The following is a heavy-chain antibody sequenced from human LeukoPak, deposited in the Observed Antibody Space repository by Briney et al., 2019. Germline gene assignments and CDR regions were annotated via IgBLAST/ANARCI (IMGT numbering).Heavy chain of an antibody. Sequence: SETLSLTCTVSGGPISDFHWSWIRQSPEKGLEWIGNIFYSGNTNYNPSLRSRVTISVDTSKKQFSLRLTSVTAADTAVYYCARLRSGSTPPPPYYYYGLDVWGQGTTVTVSS. CDR2: IFYSGNT. CDR3: ARLRSGSTPPPPYYYYGLDV. J-gene: IGHJ6*02. CDR1: GGPISDFH. V-gene: IGHV4-59*01. D-gene: IGHD1-26*01.